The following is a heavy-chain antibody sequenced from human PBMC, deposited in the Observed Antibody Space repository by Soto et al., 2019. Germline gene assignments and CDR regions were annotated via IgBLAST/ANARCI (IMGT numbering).Heavy chain of an antibody. D-gene: IGHD1-26*01. Sequence: GASVKVSCKASGYTFTGYYMHWVRQAPGQGLEWMGWINPNSGGTNYAQKFQGWVTMTRDTSISTAYMELSRLRSDDTAVYYCARGGDPMQVGHPYYYGMHVWGQGTTVTVSS. J-gene: IGHJ6*02. V-gene: IGHV1-2*04. CDR1: GYTFTGYY. CDR2: INPNSGGT. CDR3: ARGGDPMQVGHPYYYGMHV.